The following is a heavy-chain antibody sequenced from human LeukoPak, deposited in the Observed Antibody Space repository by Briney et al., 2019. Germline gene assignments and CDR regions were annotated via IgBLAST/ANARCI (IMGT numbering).Heavy chain of an antibody. D-gene: IGHD3-10*01. J-gene: IGHJ6*02. CDR3: ARDCYYGSGSTPTDYYYYYGMDV. CDR1: GLSFSSYA. CDR2: ISYDGTEK. Sequence: GGSLRLSCAASGLSFSSYAMHWVRQAPGKGLEWVAVISYDGTEKYYGDSVKGRFTISRDNSKNTLYLQMNSLRAEDTAVYYCARDCYYGSGSTPTDYYYYYGMDVWGQGTTVTVSS. V-gene: IGHV3-30-3*01.